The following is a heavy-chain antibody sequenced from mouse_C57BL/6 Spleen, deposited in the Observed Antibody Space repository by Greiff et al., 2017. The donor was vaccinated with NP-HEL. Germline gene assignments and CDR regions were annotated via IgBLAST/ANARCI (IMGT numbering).Heavy chain of an antibody. CDR3: ARDYYGSSYAY. V-gene: IGHV5-4*01. CDR1: GFTFSSYA. D-gene: IGHD1-1*01. Sequence: EVQVVESGGGLVKPGGSLKLSCAASGFTFSSYAMSWVRQTPEKRLEWVATISDGGSYTYYPDNVKGRFTISRDNAKNNLYLQMSHLKSEDTAMYYCARDYYGSSYAYWGQGTLVTVSA. CDR2: ISDGGSYT. J-gene: IGHJ3*01.